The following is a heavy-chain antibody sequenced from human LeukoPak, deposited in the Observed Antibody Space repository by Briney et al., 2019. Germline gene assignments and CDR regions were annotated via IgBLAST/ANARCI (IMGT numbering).Heavy chain of an antibody. J-gene: IGHJ4*02. D-gene: IGHD1-1*01. V-gene: IGHV1-46*01. CDR3: ARDRDNWNEGGGFDY. Sequence: ASVKVSCKASGYTFTSYYMHWVRQAPGQGLEWMGIINPSGGSTSYAQKFQGRVTMTRDMSTSTVYMELSSLRSEDTAVYYCARDRDNWNEGGGFDYWGQGTLVTVSS. CDR2: INPSGGST. CDR1: GYTFTSYY.